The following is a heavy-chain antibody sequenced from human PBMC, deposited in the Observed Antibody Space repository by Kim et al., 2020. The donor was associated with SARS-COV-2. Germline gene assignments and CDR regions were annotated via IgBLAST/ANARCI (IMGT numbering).Heavy chain of an antibody. CDR1: GGSISSYY. J-gene: IGHJ4*02. CDR2: IYYSGST. D-gene: IGHD2-15*01. CDR3: ARAVVDPRRFFDS. V-gene: IGHV4-59*13. Sequence: SETLSLTCTVSGGSISSYYWSWIRQPPGKGLEWIGYIYYSGSTNYNPSLKSRVTISVDTSKNQFSLKLSSVTAADTAVYYCARAVVDPRRFFDSWGQGSL.